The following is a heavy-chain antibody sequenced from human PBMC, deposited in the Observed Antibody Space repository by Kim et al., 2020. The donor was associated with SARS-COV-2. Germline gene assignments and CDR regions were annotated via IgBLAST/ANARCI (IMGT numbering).Heavy chain of an antibody. CDR3: ARDRSCSGGSCWGT. CDR1: GFSVTSNF. J-gene: IGHJ4*02. Sequence: GGSLRLSCAASGFSVTSNFMTWVRQAPGKGLEWVSLIYSGGSTNYADSVKGRFTSSRDNSKNTHYLQMNSLRADDTAVYYCARDRSCSGGSCWGTWGQGTLVTVSS. V-gene: IGHV3-53*01. D-gene: IGHD2-15*01. CDR2: IYSGGST.